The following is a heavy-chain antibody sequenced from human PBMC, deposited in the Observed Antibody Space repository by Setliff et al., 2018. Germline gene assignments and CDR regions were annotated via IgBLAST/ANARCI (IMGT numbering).Heavy chain of an antibody. CDR3: ARYNWNTNWFDP. CDR1: GYTFTSYA. CDR2: INAANENT. J-gene: IGHJ5*02. V-gene: IGHV1-3*01. D-gene: IGHD1-20*01. Sequence: GASVKVSCKASGYTFTSYAIHWVRQAPGQRLEWMGWINAANENTQYSKKFQGRLTITRDTSANTAYMELSSLRSEDTALYYCARYNWNTNWFDPWGQGTLVTV.